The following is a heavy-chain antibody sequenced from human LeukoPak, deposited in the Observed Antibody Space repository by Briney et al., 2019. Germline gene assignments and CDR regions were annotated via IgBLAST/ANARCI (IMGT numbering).Heavy chain of an antibody. CDR1: GITFSSFG. D-gene: IGHD3-22*01. CDR3: ASADGSGYRYY. CDR2: IWYDGSNK. Sequence: GGSLRLSCAAPGITFSSFGMHWLRKAPGKGLGWVAFIWYDGSNKYYADSVKGRFTISRDNSKNTLYLQMNSLRAEDTAIYYCASADGSGYRYYWGQGTLVTVSS. V-gene: IGHV3-33*01. J-gene: IGHJ4*02.